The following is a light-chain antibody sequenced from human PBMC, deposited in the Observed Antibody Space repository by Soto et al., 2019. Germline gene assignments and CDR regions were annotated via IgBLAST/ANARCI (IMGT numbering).Light chain of an antibody. Sequence: QSDLTQPPSASGSPGQSVTISGTGSSVGSYNYVSWYQQHPGKAPQLIIYEVTKRPLGVPDRFSGSKYGDTASLTVSGLQAEDEADYFCSSYAGNNNLVFGGGTKLTVL. CDR3: SSYAGNNNLV. CDR1: SVGSYNY. V-gene: IGLV2-8*01. J-gene: IGLJ3*02. CDR2: EVT.